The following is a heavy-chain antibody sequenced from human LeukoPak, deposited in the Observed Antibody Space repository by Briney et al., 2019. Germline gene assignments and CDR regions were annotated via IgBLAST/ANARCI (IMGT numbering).Heavy chain of an antibody. V-gene: IGHV3-15*01. CDR1: GFTFSSYA. D-gene: IGHD2-15*01. CDR2: IKSKTDGGTT. Sequence: GGSLRLSCAASGFTFSSYAMSWVRQAPGKGLEWVGRIKSKTDGGTTDYAAPVKGRFTISRDDSKNTLYLQMNSLKTEDTAVYYCTTAPVVAATFYFDYWGQGTLVTVSS. J-gene: IGHJ4*02. CDR3: TTAPVVAATFYFDY.